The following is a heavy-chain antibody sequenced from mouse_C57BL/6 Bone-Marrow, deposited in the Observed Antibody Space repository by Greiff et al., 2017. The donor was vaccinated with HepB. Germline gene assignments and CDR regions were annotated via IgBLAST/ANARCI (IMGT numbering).Heavy chain of an antibody. CDR1: GFTLSDYG. CDR2: ISSGSSTN. J-gene: IGHJ1*03. Sequence: EVKLVESGGGLVKPGGSLKLSCAASGFTLSDYGMHWVRQAPEKGLEWVAYISSGSSTNYYADTVKGRFTISRDNAKNTLFLQMTSLRSEDTAMYYCAKSMVTTRYWYFDVWGTGTTVTVSS. D-gene: IGHD2-2*01. CDR3: AKSMVTTRYWYFDV. V-gene: IGHV5-17*01.